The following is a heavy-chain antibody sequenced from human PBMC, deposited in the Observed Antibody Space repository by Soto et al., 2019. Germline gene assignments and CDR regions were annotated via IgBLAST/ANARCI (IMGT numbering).Heavy chain of an antibody. CDR3: ASTLDV. V-gene: IGHV3-30-3*01. J-gene: IGHJ6*02. CDR2: ISYDGSNK. Sequence: QVQLVESGGGVAKPGRSLRLSCAAPEFTFSSYAMHWVGQAPGKGLEWVAVISYDGSNKYYADSVKGRFTISRDNSKNTLYLQMNSLRADDTAVYYCASTLDVWGQGTTVTVSS. CDR1: EFTFSSYA.